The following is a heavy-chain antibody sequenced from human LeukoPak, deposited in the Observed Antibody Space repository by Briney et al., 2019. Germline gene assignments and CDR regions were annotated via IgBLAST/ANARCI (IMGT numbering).Heavy chain of an antibody. D-gene: IGHD6-19*01. CDR1: GGSISSSSYY. Sequence: PSETLSLTCTVSGGSISSSSYYWGWIRQPPGKGLEWIGYIYYSGSTNYNPSLKSRVTISVDTSKNQFSLKLSSVTAADTAVYYCASLAVAGTVFAFDIWGQGTMVTVSS. CDR3: ASLAVAGTVFAFDI. V-gene: IGHV4-61*05. J-gene: IGHJ3*02. CDR2: IYYSGST.